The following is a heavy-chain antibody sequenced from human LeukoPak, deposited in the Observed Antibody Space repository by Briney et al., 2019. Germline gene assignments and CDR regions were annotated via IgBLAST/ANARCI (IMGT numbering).Heavy chain of an antibody. CDR2: IWYYGSNK. V-gene: IGHV3-33*01. J-gene: IGHJ4*02. Sequence: GSPVTLSCGACGLHLRSYVMHGLRPAPAKGGEGVAVIWYYGSNKYYADSVKGRFTISRDNSKNTLYLQMNSLRAEDTAVYYCARVPHGDSSWGWGLDYWGQGTLVTVSS. CDR1: GLHLRSYV. CDR3: ARVPHGDSSWGWGLDY. D-gene: IGHD6-13*01.